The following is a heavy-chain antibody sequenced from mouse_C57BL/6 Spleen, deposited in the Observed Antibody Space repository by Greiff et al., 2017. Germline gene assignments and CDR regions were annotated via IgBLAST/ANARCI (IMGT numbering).Heavy chain of an antibody. D-gene: IGHD1-1*01. CDR3: ASPYYYGSSWYCGV. CDR2: IDPSDSYT. Sequence: QVQLQQPGAELVRPGTSVKLSCKASGYTFTSYWMHWVKQRPGQGLEWIGVIDPSDSYTNYNQKFKGKATLTVDTSSSTAYMQLSSLTSEDSAVYYCASPYYYGSSWYCGVWGTGTTVTVSS. V-gene: IGHV1-59*01. J-gene: IGHJ1*03. CDR1: GYTFTSYW.